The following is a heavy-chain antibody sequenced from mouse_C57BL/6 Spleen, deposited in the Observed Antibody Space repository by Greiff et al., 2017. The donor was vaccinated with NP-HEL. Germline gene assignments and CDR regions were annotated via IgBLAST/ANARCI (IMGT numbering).Heavy chain of an antibody. V-gene: IGHV1-55*01. J-gene: IGHJ4*01. CDR1: GYTFTSYW. CDR2: IYPGSGST. D-gene: IGHD2-1*01. Sequence: VQLQQPGAELVKPGASVKMSCKASGYTFTSYWITWVKQRPGQGLEWIGDIYPGSGSTNYNEKFKSKATLTVDTSSSTAYMQLSSLTSEDSAVYYCARREDGNYDYYAMDYWGQGTSVTVSS. CDR3: ARREDGNYDYYAMDY.